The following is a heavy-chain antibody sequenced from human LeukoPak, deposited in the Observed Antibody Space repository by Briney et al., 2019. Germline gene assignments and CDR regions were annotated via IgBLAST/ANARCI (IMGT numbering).Heavy chain of an antibody. V-gene: IGHV1-2*02. Sequence: ASVTLSCTASGYIFTAYYLHWVRQAPGHGLEWMGWIKANSGDTNYARKFQGRVTMTRDTSISTVYMELSRRTSDDTGVYYCTRIGGGYPYWGQGTLVTVSS. D-gene: IGHD5-24*01. CDR2: IKANSGDT. J-gene: IGHJ4*02. CDR3: TRIGGGYPY. CDR1: GYIFTAYY.